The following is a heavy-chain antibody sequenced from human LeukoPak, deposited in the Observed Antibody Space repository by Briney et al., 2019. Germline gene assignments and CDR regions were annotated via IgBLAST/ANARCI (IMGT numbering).Heavy chain of an antibody. Sequence: SETLSLTCTVSGGSISSYYWSWIRQPQGKGLEWIGYIYYSGSTNYNPSLKSRVTISVDTSKNQFSLKLSSVTAADTAVYYCARGGGAAAGRVDYWGQGTLVTVSS. CDR2: IYYSGST. CDR3: ARGGGAAAGRVDY. V-gene: IGHV4-59*01. D-gene: IGHD6-13*01. CDR1: GGSISSYY. J-gene: IGHJ4*02.